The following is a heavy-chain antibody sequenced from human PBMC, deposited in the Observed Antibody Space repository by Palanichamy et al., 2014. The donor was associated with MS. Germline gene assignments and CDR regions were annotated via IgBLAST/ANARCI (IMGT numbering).Heavy chain of an antibody. D-gene: IGHD3-16*01. Sequence: GGSISSGSYYWGWIRQPPGKGLEWIWSFYYSGSTYYNPSLKSRVTMSVDTSKNQFSLKLSSVTAADTAVYYCARHAWYYFDYWGQGTLVTVPS. CDR2: FYYSGST. V-gene: IGHV4-39*01. CDR1: GGSISSGSYY. J-gene: IGHJ4*02. CDR3: ARHAWYYFDY.